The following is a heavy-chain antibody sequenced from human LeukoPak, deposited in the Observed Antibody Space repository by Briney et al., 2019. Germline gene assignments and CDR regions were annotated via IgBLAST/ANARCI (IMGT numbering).Heavy chain of an antibody. CDR3: AQQWLVLGAFDI. V-gene: IGHV3-23*01. D-gene: IGHD6-19*01. Sequence: GGSLRLSYAASGFTFSSYAMSWVRQAPGKGLEWVSAISGSGGSTYYADSVKGRFTISRDNSQNTLYLQMNSLRAEDTAVYYCAQQWLVLGAFDIWGRGTMVTVSS. CDR2: ISGSGGST. CDR1: GFTFSSYA. J-gene: IGHJ3*02.